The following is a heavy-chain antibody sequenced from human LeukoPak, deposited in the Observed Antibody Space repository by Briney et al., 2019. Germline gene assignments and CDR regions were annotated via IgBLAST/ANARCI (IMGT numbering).Heavy chain of an antibody. CDR2: IYYSGST. D-gene: IGHD1-1*01. Sequence: SETLSLTCTVSGGSISTYFWSWLRQPPGKGLEWIGYIYYSGSTNYNPSLKSRVTISVDTSKNQFSLKLSSVTAADTAVYYCARGSGPTYGMGVWGHGTTVTVFS. CDR1: GGSISTYF. V-gene: IGHV4-59*01. J-gene: IGHJ6*02. CDR3: ARGSGPTYGMGV.